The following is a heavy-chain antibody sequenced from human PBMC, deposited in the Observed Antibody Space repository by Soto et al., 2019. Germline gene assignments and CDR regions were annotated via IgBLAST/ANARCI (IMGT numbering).Heavy chain of an antibody. CDR1: GFTFSSYS. V-gene: IGHV3-48*02. CDR2: ISSSSSTI. CDR3: ARVWKSKVVGATDY. Sequence: EVQLVESGGGLVQPGGSLRLSCAASGFTFSSYSMNWVRQAPGKGLEWVSYISSSSSTIYYADSVKGRFTISRDNAKNSLYLQMNSLRDEDTAVYYCARVWKSKVVGATDYWGQGTLVTVSS. J-gene: IGHJ4*02. D-gene: IGHD1-26*01.